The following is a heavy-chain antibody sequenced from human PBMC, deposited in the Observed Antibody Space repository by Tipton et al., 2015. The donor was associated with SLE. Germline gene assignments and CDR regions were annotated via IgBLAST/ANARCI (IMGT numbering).Heavy chain of an antibody. CDR3: AGGDYDILTGYYGYFDY. J-gene: IGHJ4*02. CDR2: ISAYNGNT. D-gene: IGHD3-9*01. V-gene: IGHV1-18*01. CDR1: GYTFTSYG. Sequence: QVQLVQSGAEVKKPGASVKVSCKASGYTFTSYGISWVRQAPGQGLEWMGWISAYNGNTNYAQKLRGRVTMTTDTSTSTAYMELRSLRSDDTAVYYCAGGDYDILTGYYGYFDYWGQGTLVTVSS.